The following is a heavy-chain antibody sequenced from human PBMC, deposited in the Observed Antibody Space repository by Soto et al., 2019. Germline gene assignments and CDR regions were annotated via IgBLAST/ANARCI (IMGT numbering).Heavy chain of an antibody. V-gene: IGHV3-21*06. D-gene: IGHD1-26*01. Sequence: GGSLRLSCAASGFTFSTYSMYWVRQTPGKGLEWVSSISYSSYYIYYADSMKGRFTISRDDARNSVYLQMSSLGAEDTAVYSFARAREAYSRSAFDVWGQGTTVTVS. CDR2: ISYSSYYI. J-gene: IGHJ3*01. CDR3: ARAREAYSRSAFDV. CDR1: GFTFSTYS.